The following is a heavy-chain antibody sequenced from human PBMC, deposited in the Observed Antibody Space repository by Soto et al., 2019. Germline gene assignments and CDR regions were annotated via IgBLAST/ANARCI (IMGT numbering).Heavy chain of an antibody. CDR1: GDSIRSDKW. D-gene: IGHD6-13*01. V-gene: IGHV4-61*01. J-gene: IGHJ6*02. Sequence: SETLSLTCAVSGDSIRSDKWWRWIRQPPGKGLEWIGYIYYSGSTNYNPSLKSRVTISVDTSKNQFSLNLSFVTAADTAVYYCVRARPGSSSWYYYGMDVWGQGTTVTVSS. CDR3: VRARPGSSSWYYYGMDV. CDR2: IYYSGST.